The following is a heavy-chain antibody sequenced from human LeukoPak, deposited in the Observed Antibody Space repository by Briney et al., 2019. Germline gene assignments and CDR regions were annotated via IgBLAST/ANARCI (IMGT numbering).Heavy chain of an antibody. CDR2: ISTNGGST. Sequence: GGSLRLSCAASGFTFSNYAMYWVRQAPGRGLEYVSAISTNGGSTDYANSVKGRFTISRDNSDNRVFLQMGTLRAEDMAVYYCARGGYYDSSGSFDYWGQGILGTVSS. V-gene: IGHV3-64*01. CDR3: ARGGYYDSSGSFDY. J-gene: IGHJ4*02. D-gene: IGHD3-22*01. CDR1: GFTFSNYA.